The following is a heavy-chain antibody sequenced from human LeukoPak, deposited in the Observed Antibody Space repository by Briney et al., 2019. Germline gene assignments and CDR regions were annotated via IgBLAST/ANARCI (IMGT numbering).Heavy chain of an antibody. CDR3: AQEKGGYCSSTSCYHPAFDY. CDR1: GYIFTDYY. J-gene: IGHJ4*02. CDR2: INPNSGGT. Sequence: ASVKVSCKASGYIFTDYYMHWVRQAPGQGLEWMGWINPNSGGTNYAQKFQGRVTMTRDMSTSTVYMELSSLRSEDTAVYYYAQEKGGYCSSTSCYHPAFDYWGQGTLVTVSS. D-gene: IGHD2-2*01. V-gene: IGHV1-2*02.